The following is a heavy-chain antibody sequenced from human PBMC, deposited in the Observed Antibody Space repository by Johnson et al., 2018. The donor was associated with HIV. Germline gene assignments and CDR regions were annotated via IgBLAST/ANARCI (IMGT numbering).Heavy chain of an antibody. CDR3: RVVTGAFDI. J-gene: IGHJ3*02. CDR2: INSDGSSS. Sequence: VQLVESGGGVVQPGGSLRLSCAASGFTLSSYWMHWVRQVPGKGPVWVSRINSDGSSSAYADSVKGRFTISRDGAKNTLYLQMNSLRAEETAVYYCRVVTGAFDIWGQGTMVTVSS. V-gene: IGHV3-74*02. CDR1: GFTLSSYW. D-gene: IGHD4-23*01.